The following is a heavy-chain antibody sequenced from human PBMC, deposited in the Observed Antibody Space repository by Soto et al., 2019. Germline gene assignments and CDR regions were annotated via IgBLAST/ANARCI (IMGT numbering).Heavy chain of an antibody. CDR3: ARDPADIVLNPQAVGWFDP. V-gene: IGHV1-2*04. CDR1: GYTFTGYY. CDR2: INPNSGGT. D-gene: IGHD2-8*01. Sequence: QVQLVQSGAKVKKPGASVKVSCKASGYTFTGYYMHWVRQAPGQGLEWMGWINPNSGGTNYAQKFQGWVTMTRDTSISTAYMELSRLRSDDTAVYYCARDPADIVLNPQAVGWFDPWGQGTLVTVSS. J-gene: IGHJ5*02.